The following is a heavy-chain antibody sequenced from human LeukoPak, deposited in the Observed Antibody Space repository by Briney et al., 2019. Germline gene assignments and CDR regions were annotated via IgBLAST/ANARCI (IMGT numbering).Heavy chain of an antibody. CDR3: ARGPTGPPDD. Sequence: ASETLSLTCIVSGVSVSSGTHYWNWIRQPPGKRLEWIGYIYYSGSTNYNPSLKSRVTISVDTSKNQFSLKLSSVTAADTAVYYCARGPTGPPDDWGQGPWSPSPQ. CDR1: GVSVSSGTHY. D-gene: IGHD1-14*01. V-gene: IGHV4-61*01. CDR2: IYYSGST. J-gene: IGHJ4*02.